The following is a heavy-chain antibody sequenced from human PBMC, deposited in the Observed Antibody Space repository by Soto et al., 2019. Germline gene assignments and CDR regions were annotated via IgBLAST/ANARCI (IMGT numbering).Heavy chain of an antibody. D-gene: IGHD1-7*01. CDR3: ARDMSKGGTTYYYFYYGMDV. V-gene: IGHV3-30-3*01. CDR1: GFSFSTYA. CDR2: ISYDGSNK. J-gene: IGHJ6*02. Sequence: QVQLVESGGGVVQPGRSLRLSCAASGFSFSTYAMHWVRQAPGKGLEWVAVISYDGSNKYYAESVKGRFTISRDNSKNTLFLQMNSLRAEDTAVYYCARDMSKGGTTYYYFYYGMDVWGQGTTVTVSS.